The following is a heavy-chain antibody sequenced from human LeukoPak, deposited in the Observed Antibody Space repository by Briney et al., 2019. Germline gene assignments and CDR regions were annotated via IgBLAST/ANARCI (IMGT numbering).Heavy chain of an antibody. V-gene: IGHV4-34*01. J-gene: IGHJ5*02. CDR2: INHSGST. CDR1: GGSISSYY. D-gene: IGHD2-15*01. Sequence: PSETLSLTCTVSGGSISSYYWSWIRQPPGKGLEWIGEINHSGSTNYNPSLKSRVTISVDTSKNQFSLKLSSVTAADTAVYYCARIRRLVVVVAASWFDPWGQGTLVTVSS. CDR3: ARIRRLVVVVAASWFDP.